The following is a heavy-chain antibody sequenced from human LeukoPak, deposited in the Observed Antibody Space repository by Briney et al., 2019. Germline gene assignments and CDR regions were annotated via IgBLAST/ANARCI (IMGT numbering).Heavy chain of an antibody. CDR1: GFTFTSYG. CDR3: ARKALNLGALGY. J-gene: IGHJ4*02. CDR2: ISTYNGNT. V-gene: IGHV1-18*01. D-gene: IGHD3-16*01. Sequence: ASVKVSCKASGFTFTSYGFSWVRRAPGQGLEWMGWISTYNGNTIYAEKLQGRVTMTTDTSTSTAYLELRSLRSDDTAVYYCARKALNLGALGYWGQGTLATVSS.